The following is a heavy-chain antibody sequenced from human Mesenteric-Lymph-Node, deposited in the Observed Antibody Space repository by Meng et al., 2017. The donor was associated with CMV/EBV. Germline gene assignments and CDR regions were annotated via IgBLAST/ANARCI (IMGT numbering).Heavy chain of an antibody. D-gene: IGHD6-6*01. CDR1: GAFSGYY. J-gene: IGHJ4*02. Sequence: GSLRLSCAVYGAFSGYYWSWIRQPPGKGLEWIGCIYHSGSTNYNPSLKSRVTVSIDTSKKQFSLKLSSVTAADTAVYYCARIRGSSVLDYWGQGTLVTVSS. V-gene: IGHV4-59*01. CDR2: IYHSGST. CDR3: ARIRGSSVLDY.